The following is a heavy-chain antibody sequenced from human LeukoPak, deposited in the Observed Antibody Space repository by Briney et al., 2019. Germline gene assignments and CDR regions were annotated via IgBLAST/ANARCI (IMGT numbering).Heavy chain of an antibody. J-gene: IGHJ4*02. V-gene: IGHV4-59*01. CDR2: IHYSGGIT. CDR3: ARWWDHFDY. Sequence: SETLSLTCTVSGGSISSYYWSWIRQPPGKGLEWIGYIHYSGGITYYNPSLKSRVTISVDTSKNQFSLKLSSVTAADTAVYYCARWWDHFDYWGQGTLVTVSS. D-gene: IGHD1-26*01. CDR1: GGSISSYY.